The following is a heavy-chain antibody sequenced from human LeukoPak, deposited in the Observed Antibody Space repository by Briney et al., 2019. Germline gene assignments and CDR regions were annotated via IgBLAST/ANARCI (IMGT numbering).Heavy chain of an antibody. D-gene: IGHD6-19*01. CDR1: GLTFSTYA. V-gene: IGHV3-23*01. Sequence: GGSLRLSCAASGLTFSTYAMSWVRQPPGKGLEWISAISGSGGSTYYADSVKGRFTISRDNSKNTLYLQMNSLGAEDTAVYYCAKVLEGWLAFDCWGQGALVTVSS. J-gene: IGHJ4*02. CDR2: ISGSGGST. CDR3: AKVLEGWLAFDC.